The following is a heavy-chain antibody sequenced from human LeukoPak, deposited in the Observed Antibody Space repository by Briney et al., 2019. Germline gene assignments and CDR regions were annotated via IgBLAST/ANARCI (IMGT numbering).Heavy chain of an antibody. Sequence: GGSLRLSCAASGFTFTDYAMSWFRQAPGKGLEWVGFIRSKAYGGTTEYAASVKGRFTISRDDSKSIAYLQMNSLKTEDTAVYYCTRYNWNDGSWGQGTLVTVSS. CDR1: GFTFTDYA. D-gene: IGHD1-1*01. CDR3: TRYNWNDGS. CDR2: IRSKAYGGTT. V-gene: IGHV3-49*03. J-gene: IGHJ5*02.